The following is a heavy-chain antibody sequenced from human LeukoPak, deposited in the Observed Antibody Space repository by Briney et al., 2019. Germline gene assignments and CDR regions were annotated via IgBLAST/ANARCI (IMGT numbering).Heavy chain of an antibody. Sequence: ASVKVSCKASGYTFTSYCMHWVRQAPGQGLEWMGIINPSGGSTSYAQKFQGRVTMTRDMSTSTVYMELSSLRSEDTAVYYCARGPYCTNGVCYPLYWGQGTLVTVSS. CDR2: INPSGGST. CDR3: ARGPYCTNGVCYPLY. CDR1: GYTFTSYC. V-gene: IGHV1-46*01. D-gene: IGHD2-8*01. J-gene: IGHJ4*02.